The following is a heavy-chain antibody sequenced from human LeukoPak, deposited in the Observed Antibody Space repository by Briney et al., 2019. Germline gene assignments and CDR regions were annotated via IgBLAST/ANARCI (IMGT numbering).Heavy chain of an antibody. CDR2: INSDGSST. CDR1: GFTFSSYW. Sequence: GGSLRLSCAASGFTFSSYWMHWVRHAPAKGLVWVSRINSDGSSTSYADSVKGRFTISRDNAKNTLYLQMNSLRAEDTAVYYCARVNPLFFPPIYYYYYMDVWGKGTTVTISS. J-gene: IGHJ6*03. CDR3: ARVNPLFFPPIYYYYYMDV. V-gene: IGHV3-74*01. D-gene: IGHD1-14*01.